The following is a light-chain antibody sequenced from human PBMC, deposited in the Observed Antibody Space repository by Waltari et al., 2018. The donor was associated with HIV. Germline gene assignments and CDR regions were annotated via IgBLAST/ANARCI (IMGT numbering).Light chain of an antibody. CDR1: DIDIGIYDY. J-gene: IGLJ3*02. CDR3: SSYVTGGSLL. CDR2: NTS. Sequence: QSALTQPASVSGSPGQSVTISCIGSDIDIGIYDYISWYHHPPDRAPRLVVFNTSSRPSGGPFRFAGSKSGNTASLTISGLQADDEGVYYCSSYVTGGSLLFGGGTQVTV. V-gene: IGLV2-14*01.